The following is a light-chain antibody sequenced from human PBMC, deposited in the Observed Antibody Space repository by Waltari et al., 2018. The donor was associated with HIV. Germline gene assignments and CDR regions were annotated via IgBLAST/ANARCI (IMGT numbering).Light chain of an antibody. CDR1: ASDIGRYNY. CDR3: ASYTVNSTGV. J-gene: IGLJ1*01. V-gene: IGLV2-14*03. CDR2: DVN. Sequence: QSALSQPASVSASPGQSVAISCSGSASDIGRYNYVSWYQQHPDKTPRAILFDVNNRPSEISDRFTGSKSGTTASRTISTVETDDEADYYCASYTVNSTGVFGSGTKLTVL.